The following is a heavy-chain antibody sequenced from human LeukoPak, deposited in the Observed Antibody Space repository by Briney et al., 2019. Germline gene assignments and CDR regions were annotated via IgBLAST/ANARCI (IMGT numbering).Heavy chain of an antibody. CDR1: GGSISSGGYY. J-gene: IGHJ4*02. CDR3: ARDKSADY. V-gene: IGHV4-61*08. CDR2: IYHSGST. Sequence: PSETLSLTCTVSGGSISSGGYYWSWIRQPPGKGLEWIGYIYHSGSTYYNPSLKSRVTISVDTSKNRFSLKLSSVTAADTAVYYCARDKSADYWGQGTLITVSS.